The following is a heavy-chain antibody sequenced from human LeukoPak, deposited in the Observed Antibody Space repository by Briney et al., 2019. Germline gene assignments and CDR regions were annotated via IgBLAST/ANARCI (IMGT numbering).Heavy chain of an antibody. Sequence: GGSLRLSCAASGFTFSSYAMGWVRQAPGKGLEWVSAISGSGGSTYYADSVKGRFTISRDNSKNTLYLQMNSLRAEDTAVYYCAKKRSYYDFWSGWSFDYWGQGTLVTVSS. CDR2: ISGSGGST. D-gene: IGHD3-3*01. CDR3: AKKRSYYDFWSGWSFDY. V-gene: IGHV3-23*01. CDR1: GFTFSSYA. J-gene: IGHJ4*02.